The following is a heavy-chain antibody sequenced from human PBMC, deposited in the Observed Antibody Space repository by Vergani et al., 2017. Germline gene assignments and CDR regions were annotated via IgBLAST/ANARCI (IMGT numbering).Heavy chain of an antibody. CDR2: ISYSGRT. J-gene: IGHJ5*02. V-gene: IGHV4-59*01. CDR3: ARDSAAGTPGNWFDP. Sequence: QVQLQESGPGLVKPSETLSLTCPDSGGSISSYYWSWIRQPPGKGLEGIGYISYSGRTNYNPSPKSRVTISVDTSKNQFSLKLSSVTAADTAVYYCARDSAAGTPGNWFDPWGQGTLVTVSS. D-gene: IGHD6-13*01. CDR1: GGSISSYY.